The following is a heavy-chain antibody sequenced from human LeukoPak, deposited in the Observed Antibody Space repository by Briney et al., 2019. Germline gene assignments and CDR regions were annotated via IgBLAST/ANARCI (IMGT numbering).Heavy chain of an antibody. CDR1: GFTFSDYY. Sequence: SGGSLRLSCAASGFTFSDYYMSWIRQAPGKGLEWVSYISSSGSTIYYADFVKGRFTISRDNAKNSLYLQMNSLRAEDTAVYYCAKDREDSAMISGVFDLWGRGTLVTVSS. V-gene: IGHV3-11*01. J-gene: IGHJ2*01. CDR3: AKDREDSAMISGVFDL. CDR2: ISSSGSTI. D-gene: IGHD5-18*01.